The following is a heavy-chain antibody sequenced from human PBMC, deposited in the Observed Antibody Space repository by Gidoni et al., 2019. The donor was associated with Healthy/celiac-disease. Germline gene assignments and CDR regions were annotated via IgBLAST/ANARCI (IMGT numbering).Heavy chain of an antibody. V-gene: IGHV4-34*01. CDR1: GGSFSGYY. D-gene: IGHD4-17*01. CDR3: ARGEVLSTTVTTCLDY. J-gene: IGHJ4*02. Sequence: QVQLQQWGAGLLKPSETLSLPCAVYGGSFSGYYWSWIRQPPGKGLEWIGEINHSGSTNYNPSLKSRVTISVDTSKNQFSLKLSSVTAADTAVYYCARGEVLSTTVTTCLDYWGQGTLVTVSS. CDR2: INHSGST.